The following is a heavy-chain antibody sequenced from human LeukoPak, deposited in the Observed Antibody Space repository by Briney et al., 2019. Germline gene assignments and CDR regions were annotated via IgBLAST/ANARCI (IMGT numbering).Heavy chain of an antibody. CDR2: ISYDGSNK. D-gene: IGHD2-15*01. CDR1: GFTFSSYA. J-gene: IGHJ4*02. Sequence: PGRSLRLSCAASGFTFSSYAMHWVRQAPGKGLEWVAGISYDGSNKYYADSVKGRFTISRENYKNTLYLQMNSLRAEDTAVYYCARGADIVVVVAAISLWGQGTLVTVSS. CDR3: ARGADIVVVVAAISL. V-gene: IGHV3-30*01.